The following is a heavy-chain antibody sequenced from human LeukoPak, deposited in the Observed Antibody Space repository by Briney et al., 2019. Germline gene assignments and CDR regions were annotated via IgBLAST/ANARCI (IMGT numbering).Heavy chain of an antibody. CDR2: INPSGGRT. J-gene: IGHJ4*02. CDR3: ARDSDTAMVIFY. V-gene: IGHV1-46*01. D-gene: IGHD5-18*01. CDR1: EYTFTSYY. Sequence: ASVKVSCKASEYTFTSYYMHWVRQAPGQGLEWMGIINPSGGRTSYVQKFQGRVTMTRDTSTSTVYMELSSLRSEDTAVYYCARDSDTAMVIFYWGQGTLVTVSS.